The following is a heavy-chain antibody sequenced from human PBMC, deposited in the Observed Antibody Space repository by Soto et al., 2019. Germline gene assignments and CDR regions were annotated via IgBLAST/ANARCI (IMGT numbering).Heavy chain of an antibody. J-gene: IGHJ4*02. CDR2: INAGNGNT. V-gene: IGHV1-3*05. CDR1: GYTFTAYA. Sequence: QVQLVQSGAEEKKPGASVKVSCKASGYTFTAYAMHWVRQAPGQRLEWMGWINAGNGNTKYSQKFQGRVTITRDTSASTAYMELSSLRSEDTAVYYCAGAVAVPADFDFWGQGTLVTVSS. CDR3: AGAVAVPADFDF. D-gene: IGHD6-19*01.